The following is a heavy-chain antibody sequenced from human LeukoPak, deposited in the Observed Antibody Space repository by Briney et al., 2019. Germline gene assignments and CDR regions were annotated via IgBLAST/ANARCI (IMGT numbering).Heavy chain of an antibody. V-gene: IGHV1-2*02. CDR1: GYTFTGYY. Sequence: ASVKVSWKAFGYTFTGYYMHWWRQAPGQGLEWMGWINPNSGGTNYAQKFQGRVTMTRDTSISTAYMELSRLRSDDTAVYYCATYSSRWYYFDYWGQGTLVTVSS. CDR2: INPNSGGT. D-gene: IGHD6-13*01. J-gene: IGHJ4*02. CDR3: ATYSSRWYYFDY.